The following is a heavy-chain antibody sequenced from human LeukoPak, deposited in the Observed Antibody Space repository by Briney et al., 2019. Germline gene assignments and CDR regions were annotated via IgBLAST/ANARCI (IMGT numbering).Heavy chain of an antibody. CDR1: GGSISSGSYY. J-gene: IGHJ5*02. Sequence: SETLSLTCTVSGGSISSGSYYWNWIRQPAGKGLEWIGRFYTSGDTNYNPSLKSRVTISGDTSKNQSSLKLNSVTAADTAVYYCARVLRGVSWFAPWGQGTRVTVSS. D-gene: IGHD3-10*01. CDR2: FYTSGDT. CDR3: ARVLRGVSWFAP. V-gene: IGHV4-61*02.